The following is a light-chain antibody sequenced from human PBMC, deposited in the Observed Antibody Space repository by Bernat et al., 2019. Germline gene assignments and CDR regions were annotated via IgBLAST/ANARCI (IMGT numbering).Light chain of an antibody. V-gene: IGKV3-11*01. CDR3: QQRSHWPPLT. CDR1: QSVGSS. Sequence: ENVLTQSPATLSLSPGERVTLSCRASQSVGSSLAWYQQRPGQAPRLLIYDASNRATDIPPRFSGSGSGTDFTLTISSLEPEDVAIYYCQQRSHWPPLTFGGGTKVDI. J-gene: IGKJ4*01. CDR2: DAS.